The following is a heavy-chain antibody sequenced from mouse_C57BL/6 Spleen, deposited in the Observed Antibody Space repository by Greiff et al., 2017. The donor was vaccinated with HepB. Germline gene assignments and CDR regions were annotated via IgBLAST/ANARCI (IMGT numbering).Heavy chain of an antibody. CDR3: TRLFITTVEDAMDY. Sequence: VKLQQSGAELVRPGASVTLSCKASGYTFTDYEMHWVKQTPVHGLEWIGAIDPETGGTAYNQKFKGKAILTADKSSSTAYMELRSLTSEDSAVYYCTRLFITTVEDAMDYWGQGTSVTVSS. J-gene: IGHJ4*01. D-gene: IGHD1-1*01. V-gene: IGHV1-15*01. CDR2: IDPETGGT. CDR1: GYTFTDYE.